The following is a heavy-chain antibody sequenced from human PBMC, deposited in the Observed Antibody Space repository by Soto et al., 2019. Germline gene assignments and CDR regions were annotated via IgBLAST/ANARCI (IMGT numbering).Heavy chain of an antibody. CDR1: GYDFTNYW. CDR3: VRPDSTGYYVY. J-gene: IGHJ4*02. Sequence: GASLKISCGVSGYDFTNYWIGWVRQMPGKGLEWMAIVYPADSDTRYSPSFQGQVTISADKSISTAYLQWSSLKASDTAMYYCVRPDSTGYYVYWGQGTLVTVSS. D-gene: IGHD3-22*01. V-gene: IGHV5-51*01. CDR2: VYPADSDT.